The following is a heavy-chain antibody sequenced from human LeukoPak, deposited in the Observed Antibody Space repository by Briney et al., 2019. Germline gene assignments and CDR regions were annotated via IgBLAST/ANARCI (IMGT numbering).Heavy chain of an antibody. CDR3: ARDSLAEGYFDY. CDR1: GFTFSSYS. J-gene: IGHJ4*02. CDR2: ISSSSSYL. D-gene: IGHD6-13*01. Sequence: GGSLRLSCAASGFTFSSYSMNWVRQAPGKGLEWVSSISSSSSYLYYADSLKGRFTISRDNAKNSLYLQMNSLRAEDTAVYYCARDSLAEGYFDYWGQGTLVTVSS. V-gene: IGHV3-21*01.